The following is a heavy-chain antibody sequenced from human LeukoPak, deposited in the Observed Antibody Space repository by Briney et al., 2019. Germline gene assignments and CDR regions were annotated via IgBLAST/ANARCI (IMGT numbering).Heavy chain of an antibody. Sequence: GGSLRLSCAASGFTFSSYWMSWVRQAPGKGLEWVANIKQDGSEKYYVDSVKGRFTISRDNAKNSLYLQMNSLRAEDTAVYYCARDRIQIVGSFDYWGQGTLVTVSS. CDR1: GFTFSSYW. J-gene: IGHJ4*02. CDR3: ARDRIQIVGSFDY. D-gene: IGHD5-18*01. CDR2: IKQDGSEK. V-gene: IGHV3-7*01.